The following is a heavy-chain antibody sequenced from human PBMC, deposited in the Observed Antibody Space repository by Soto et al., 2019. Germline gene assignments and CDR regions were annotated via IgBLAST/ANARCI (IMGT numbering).Heavy chain of an antibody. J-gene: IGHJ4*02. CDR3: ARRGGRVVVVAATNYFDY. D-gene: IGHD2-15*01. Sequence: GASVKVSCKASGYTFTGYYMHWVRQAPGQGLEWMGWINPNSGGTNYAQKFQGRVTMTRDTSISTAYMELSRLRSDDTAVYYCARRGGRVVVVAATNYFDYWGQGTLVTVSS. V-gene: IGHV1-2*02. CDR2: INPNSGGT. CDR1: GYTFTGYY.